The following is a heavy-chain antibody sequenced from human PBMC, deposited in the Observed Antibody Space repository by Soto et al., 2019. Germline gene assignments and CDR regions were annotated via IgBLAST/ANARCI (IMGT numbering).Heavy chain of an antibody. CDR3: AHRQRTVYFDY. CDR2: IYWDDDK. D-gene: IGHD4-17*01. Sequence: QITLKESGPPLVKPTQTLTLTCTFSGFSLSTSGVGVGWIRQPPGKALEWLALIYWDDDKRYSPSLKSRLTTTXXTSKHQVVLTMTNMDPVDTATYYCAHRQRTVYFDYWGQGTLVTVSS. CDR1: GFSLSTSGVG. V-gene: IGHV2-5*02. J-gene: IGHJ4*02.